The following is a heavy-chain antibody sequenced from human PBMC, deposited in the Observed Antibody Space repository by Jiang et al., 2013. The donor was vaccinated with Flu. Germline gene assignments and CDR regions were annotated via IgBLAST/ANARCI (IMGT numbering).Heavy chain of an antibody. CDR3: GRDKMWGAGSSRDFDY. CDR2: ISISSTYI. V-gene: IGHV3-21*04. CDR1: GFTFSSYN. Sequence: GGLVKPGGSLRLSCAASGFTFSSYNMNWVRQAPGKGLEWVSSISISSTYIYYADSVRGRFTISRGNAKNSLYLQMNSLRAEDTAVYYCGRDKMWGAGSSRDFDYWGQGTLVTVSS. D-gene: IGHD3-10*01. J-gene: IGHJ4*02.